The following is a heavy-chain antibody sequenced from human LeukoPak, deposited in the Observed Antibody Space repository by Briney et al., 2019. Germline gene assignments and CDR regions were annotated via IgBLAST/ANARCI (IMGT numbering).Heavy chain of an antibody. D-gene: IGHD6-6*01. CDR1: GGSISSGSYY. CDR2: IYTSGST. CDR3: ARGTRGREYSSSSSHFDY. V-gene: IGHV4-61*02. J-gene: IGHJ4*02. Sequence: SETLSLTCTVSGGSISSGSYYWSWIRQPAGKGLEWIGRIYTSGSTNYNPSLKSRVTISVDTSKNQFSLKLSSVTAADTAVYYCARGTRGREYSSSSSHFDYWGQGTLVTVSS.